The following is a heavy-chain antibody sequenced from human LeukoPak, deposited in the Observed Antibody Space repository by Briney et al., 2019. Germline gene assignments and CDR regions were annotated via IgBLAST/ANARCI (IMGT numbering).Heavy chain of an antibody. CDR1: GFTFSSYW. D-gene: IGHD5-18*01. CDR2: INSDGSST. CDR3: AKFGKDTAMARDV. V-gene: IGHV3-74*01. J-gene: IGHJ6*04. Sequence: GGSLRLSCAASGFTFSSYWMHWVRQAPGKGLVWVSRINSDGSSTSYADSVKGRFTISRDNAKNTLYLQMNSLRAEDTAVYYCAKFGKDTAMARDVWGKGTTVTISS.